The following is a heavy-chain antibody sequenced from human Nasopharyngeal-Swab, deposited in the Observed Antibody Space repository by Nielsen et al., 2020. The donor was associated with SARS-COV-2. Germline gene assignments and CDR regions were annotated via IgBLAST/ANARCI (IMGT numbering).Heavy chain of an antibody. CDR2: IYYSGST. J-gene: IGHJ6*02. V-gene: IGHV4-59*13. D-gene: IGHD7-27*01. CDR3: ARDLGDWGFNYYYGMDV. Sequence: SETLSLTCTVSGGSISTYYWSWIRQPPGKGLEWIGYIYYSGSTNYNPSLKSRVTLSVDTSKNQFSLKLSSVTAADTAVYYCARDLGDWGFNYYYGMDVWGQGTTVTVSS. CDR1: GGSISTYY.